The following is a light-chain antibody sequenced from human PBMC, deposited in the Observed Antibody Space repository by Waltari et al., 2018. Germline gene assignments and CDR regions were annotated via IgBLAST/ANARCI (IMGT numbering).Light chain of an antibody. CDR3: VQASHFPRT. Sequence: DYVLTQTPLSSPVTLGQSASISCRSSQSLVHSNGNTYFGWLHQRPGQPPRPLIYKISNRFPGVPNRFGGSGAGADFKLEISRVEAEDVGVYFCVQASHFPRTFGQGTKVEIK. CDR2: KIS. J-gene: IGKJ1*01. CDR1: QSLVHSNGNTY. V-gene: IGKV2-24*01.